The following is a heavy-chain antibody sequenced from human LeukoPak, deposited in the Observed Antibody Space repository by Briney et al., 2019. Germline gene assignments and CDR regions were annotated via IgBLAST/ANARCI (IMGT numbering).Heavy chain of an antibody. Sequence: ASVKLSCKASGYTFTGYYMHWVRQAPGQGLEWMGWINPNSGGTNYAQKFQGRVTMTRDTSISAVYMELSRLRSDDTAVYYCARDGTGVYNLVQYWGQGTLVTVSS. D-gene: IGHD5-24*01. CDR1: GYTFTGYY. J-gene: IGHJ4*02. CDR3: ARDGTGVYNLVQY. V-gene: IGHV1-2*02. CDR2: INPNSGGT.